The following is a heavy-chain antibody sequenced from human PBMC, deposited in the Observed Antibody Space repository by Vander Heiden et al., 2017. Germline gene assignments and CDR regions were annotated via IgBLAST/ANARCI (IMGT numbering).Heavy chain of an antibody. CDR3: ARGRPHGLDV. J-gene: IGHJ6*02. CDR1: GFTFSYYW. CDR2: IKSDGSIT. V-gene: IGHV3-74*01. D-gene: IGHD6-6*01. Sequence: EVQLVESGGNLVQPGGSLRPSCAASGFTFSYYWMHWVRQAPGKGLVWVSCIKSDGSITTYADSVKGRFTISRDNAKSTVYLQLSSLRVEDTAVYYCARGRPHGLDVWGQGTTVTVSS.